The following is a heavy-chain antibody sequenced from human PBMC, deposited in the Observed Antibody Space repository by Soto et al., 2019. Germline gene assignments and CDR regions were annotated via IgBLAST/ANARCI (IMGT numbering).Heavy chain of an antibody. J-gene: IGHJ6*02. D-gene: IGHD3-16*01. CDR1: GYTFTSYG. CDR2: INGYNGNT. V-gene: IGHV1-18*01. CDR3: ARMGDVPYYYYGMDV. Sequence: ASVKVSCKASGYTFTSYGISWVRQAPGQGLEWMGWINGYNGNTNHAQKLQGRVTMSTDTSTSTAYMELRSLRSDDSAVYYCARMGDVPYYYYGMDVWGQGTTVTGSS.